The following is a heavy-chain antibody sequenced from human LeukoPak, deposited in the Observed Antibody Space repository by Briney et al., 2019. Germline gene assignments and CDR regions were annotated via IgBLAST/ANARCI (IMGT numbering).Heavy chain of an antibody. CDR3: ARDCNVAAAGTDAFDI. V-gene: IGHV3-21*01. Sequence: GGSLRLSCAASGFTFSSYSMNWVRQAPGKGLEWVSSISSSSSYIYYADSVKGRFTISRDNSKNTLYLQMNSLRAEDTAVYYCARDCNVAAAGTDAFDIWGQGTMVTVSS. J-gene: IGHJ3*02. D-gene: IGHD6-13*01. CDR1: GFTFSSYS. CDR2: ISSSSSYI.